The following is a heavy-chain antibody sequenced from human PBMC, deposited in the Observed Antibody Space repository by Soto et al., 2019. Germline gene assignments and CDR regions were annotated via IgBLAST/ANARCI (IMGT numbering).Heavy chain of an antibody. J-gene: IGHJ6*02. Sequence: QVQLVQSGAEVKKPGASVKVSCKTSGYTFNNYGISWVRQSPGQGLERMGWISDCNGNTNYPQKFQGRVTMTTDISTKTACMVYTSLRSDDTAVYYCARDGYYVSGSDGMDVWGRGTTVSVSS. CDR1: GYTFNNYG. D-gene: IGHD3-10*01. CDR3: ARDGYYVSGSDGMDV. CDR2: ISDCNGNT. V-gene: IGHV1-18*01.